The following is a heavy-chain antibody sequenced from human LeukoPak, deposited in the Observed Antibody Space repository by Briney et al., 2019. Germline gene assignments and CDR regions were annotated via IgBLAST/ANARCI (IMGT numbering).Heavy chain of an antibody. V-gene: IGHV4-61*02. CDR3: ARDYNPPYYYYYYMDV. D-gene: IGHD1-14*01. CDR1: RGSISSGSYY. J-gene: IGHJ6*03. CDR2: IYTSAST. Sequence: SETLSITCTVSRGSISSGSYYWSWIRQPAGKGLEWIGLIYTSASTNYNPSLKSRVTISVDTSKNQFSLKLSSVTAADTAVYYCARDYNPPYYYYYYMDVWGKGTTVTVSS.